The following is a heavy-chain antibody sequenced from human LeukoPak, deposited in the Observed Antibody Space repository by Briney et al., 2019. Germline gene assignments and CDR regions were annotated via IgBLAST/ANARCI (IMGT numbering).Heavy chain of an antibody. J-gene: IGHJ5*02. CDR2: INPNSGGT. D-gene: IGHD6-19*01. CDR3: ARVPKNSSGWYP. Sequence: ASVRVSCKASGYTFTGYYMHWVRQAPGQGLEWMGLINPNSGGTNYAQKFQGRVTMTRDTSISTAYMELSRLRSDDTAVYYCARVPKNSSGWYPWGQGTLVTVSS. V-gene: IGHV1-2*06. CDR1: GYTFTGYY.